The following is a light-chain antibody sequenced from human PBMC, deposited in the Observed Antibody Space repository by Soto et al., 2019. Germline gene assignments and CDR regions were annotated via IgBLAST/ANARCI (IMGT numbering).Light chain of an antibody. CDR1: SGSVSTTYY. V-gene: IGLV8-61*01. Sequence: QTVVTQEPSFSVSPGGTVTLTCGLTSGSVSTTYYPSWYQQTPGQAPRTLIYSTNIRSSRVPDRFSGSILGNKAALTITGAQADDESDYHCMLYMGGGLVVFGGGTKLTV. CDR2: STN. J-gene: IGLJ2*01. CDR3: MLYMGGGLVV.